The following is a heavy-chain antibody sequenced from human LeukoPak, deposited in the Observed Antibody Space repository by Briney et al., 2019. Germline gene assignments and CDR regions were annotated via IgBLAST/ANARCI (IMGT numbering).Heavy chain of an antibody. D-gene: IGHD3-22*01. V-gene: IGHV3-23*01. J-gene: IGHJ4*02. CDR2: ISGSGGST. CDR1: GFTFSSYA. CDR3: AKGQLQDYYDSSGYLY. Sequence: GGSLRLSCAASGFTFSSYAMSWVRQAPGKGLEWVSAISGSGGSTYYADSVKGRFTISRDNSKNTLHLQMNSLRAEDTAVYYCAKGQLQDYYDSSGYLYWGQGTLVTVSS.